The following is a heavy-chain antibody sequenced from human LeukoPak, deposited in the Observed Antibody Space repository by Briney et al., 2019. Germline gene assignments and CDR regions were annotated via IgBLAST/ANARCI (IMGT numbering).Heavy chain of an antibody. D-gene: IGHD3-22*01. Sequence: ASVKVSCKASGYTFTGYYMHWVRQAPGQGLEWMGWINPNSGGTNYAQKFQGRVTMTRDTSISTAYMELSRLRSDDTAVYYCARVTYDSSLHLIYFDYWGQGTLVTVSS. V-gene: IGHV1-2*02. CDR2: INPNSGGT. CDR3: ARVTYDSSLHLIYFDY. CDR1: GYTFTGYY. J-gene: IGHJ4*02.